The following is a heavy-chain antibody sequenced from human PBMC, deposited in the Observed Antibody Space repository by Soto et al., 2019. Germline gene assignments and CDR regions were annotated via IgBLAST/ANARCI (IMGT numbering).Heavy chain of an antibody. J-gene: IGHJ6*02. CDR1: GGTFSSYA. CDR2: IIPIVGSA. Sequence: QVQLVQSGAEVKKPGSSVKVSCKASGGTFSSYAISWVRQAPGQGLEWMGGIIPIVGSANYAQKFQGRVTITADESTSTAYMELGSLRSEDTAVYYCARSQGSSTSLEIYYYYYYGMDVWGQGTTVTVSS. CDR3: ARSQGSSTSLEIYYYYYYGMDV. V-gene: IGHV1-69*01. D-gene: IGHD2-2*01.